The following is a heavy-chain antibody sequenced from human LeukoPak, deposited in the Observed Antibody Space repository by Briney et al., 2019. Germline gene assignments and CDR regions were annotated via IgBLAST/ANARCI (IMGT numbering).Heavy chain of an antibody. Sequence: SETLSLTGAVYGGSFSGYYWSWIRQPPGKGLEWIGEINHNGSTNYNPSLKSRVTISVDTSKNQFSLKLSSVTAADTAVYYCARGPGRVPAAMPLDYWGQGTLVTVSS. CDR1: GGSFSGYY. D-gene: IGHD2-2*01. V-gene: IGHV4-34*01. CDR2: INHNGST. J-gene: IGHJ4*02. CDR3: ARGPGRVPAAMPLDY.